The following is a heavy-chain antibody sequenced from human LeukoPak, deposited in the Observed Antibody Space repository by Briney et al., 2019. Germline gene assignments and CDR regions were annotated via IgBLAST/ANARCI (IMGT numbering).Heavy chain of an antibody. CDR3: AGGPYCSSTSCYFNP. Sequence: SETLSLTCAVSGGSISSGGYSWSWIRQPPGKGLEWIGYIYHSGSTYYNPSLKSRVTISVDRSKNQFSLKLSSVTAADTAVYYCAGGPYCSSTSCYFNPWGQGTLVTVSS. CDR2: IYHSGST. D-gene: IGHD2-2*01. CDR1: GGSISSGGYS. J-gene: IGHJ5*02. V-gene: IGHV4-30-2*01.